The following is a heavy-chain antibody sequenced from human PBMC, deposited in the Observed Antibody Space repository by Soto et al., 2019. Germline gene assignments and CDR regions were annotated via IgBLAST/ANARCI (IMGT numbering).Heavy chain of an antibody. CDR1: GGSISSGGYY. J-gene: IGHJ6*02. Sequence: QVQLQESGPGLVKPSQTLSLTCTVSGGSISSGGYYWSWIRQHPGKGLEWIGYIYYSGSTYYNPSLKSRVTISVGTSKNQFSLKLSSVTAADTAVYYCARRITIFGVVTPSYGMDVWGQGTTVTVSS. V-gene: IGHV4-31*03. CDR2: IYYSGST. D-gene: IGHD3-3*01. CDR3: ARRITIFGVVTPSYGMDV.